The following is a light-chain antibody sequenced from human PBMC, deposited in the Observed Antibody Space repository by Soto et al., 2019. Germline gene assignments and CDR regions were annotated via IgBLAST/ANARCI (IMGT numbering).Light chain of an antibody. CDR1: SSDVGSYNL. Sequence: QSALTQPASVSGSPGQSITISCTGTSSDVGSYNLVSWYQQHPGKAPKLLIYEDTRRPSGVPARFSGSKSGNAASLTISGLQAEDEADYYCAFYTTSSTWMFGGGTKLTVL. V-gene: IGLV2-14*02. CDR2: EDT. CDR3: AFYTTSSTWM. J-gene: IGLJ3*02.